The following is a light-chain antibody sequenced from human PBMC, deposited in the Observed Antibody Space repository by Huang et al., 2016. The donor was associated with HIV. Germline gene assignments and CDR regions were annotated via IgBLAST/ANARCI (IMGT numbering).Light chain of an antibody. V-gene: IGKV3-15*01. CDR3: QQYNDWSAVT. CDR2: EAS. J-gene: IGKJ4*02. Sequence: EIVMTQSPATLSVSPGERATLSCRARQNIGGSVAVYQKKPGQAPRLRIYEASTRATGIPARFSGSESGTDFTLTIRSLQSEDFAVYYCQQYNDWSAVTFGGGTKVEI. CDR1: QNIGGS.